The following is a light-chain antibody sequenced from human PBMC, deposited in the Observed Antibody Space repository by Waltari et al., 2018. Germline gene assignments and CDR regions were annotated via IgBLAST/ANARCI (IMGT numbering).Light chain of an antibody. J-gene: IGKJ1*01. Sequence: EIVLTQSPGTASLSPGERVTLSCRASQSVGSSSLAWYQQKPGQAPRLVIYRASRRATGIPDRFSGSGSGTDFSLTISRLEPEECAVYYCQQHGTLPATFGQGTKVEIK. V-gene: IGKV3-20*01. CDR1: QSVGSSS. CDR2: RAS. CDR3: QQHGTLPAT.